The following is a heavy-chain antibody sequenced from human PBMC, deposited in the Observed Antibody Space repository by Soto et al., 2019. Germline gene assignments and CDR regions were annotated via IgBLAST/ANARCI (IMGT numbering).Heavy chain of an antibody. J-gene: IGHJ6*02. V-gene: IGHV1-2*02. CDR3: ARERYQVISDGMDV. CDR1: GYTFTGYY. CDR2: INPQTGGT. Sequence: ASVKVSCKASGYTFTGYYIHWVREAPGQGLEWMGWINPQTGGTSYAQRFQGRVTLSRDTSINTAYLELSRLRFDDAAVYFCARERYQVISDGMDVWGQGTTVTVSS. D-gene: IGHD2-2*01.